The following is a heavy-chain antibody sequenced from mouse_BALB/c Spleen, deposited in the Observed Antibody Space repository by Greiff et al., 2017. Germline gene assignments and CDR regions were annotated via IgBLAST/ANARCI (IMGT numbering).Heavy chain of an antibody. Sequence: EVKLEESGGGLVQPGGSRKLSCAASGFTFSDYGMAWVRQAPGKGPEWVAFISNLAYSIYYADTVTGRFTISRENAKNTLYLEMSSLRSEDTAMYYCARDGYEAYWGQGTLVTVSA. V-gene: IGHV5-15*02. CDR1: GFTFSDYG. CDR2: ISNLAYSI. J-gene: IGHJ3*01. CDR3: ARDGYEAY. D-gene: IGHD2-2*01.